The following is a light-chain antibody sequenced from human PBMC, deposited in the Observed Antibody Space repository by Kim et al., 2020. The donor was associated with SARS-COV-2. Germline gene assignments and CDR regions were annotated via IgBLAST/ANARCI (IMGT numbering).Light chain of an antibody. Sequence: VTHGQTSSIACSGDKLGEKFAGWEQKKPGQTPVLVYYQDSKRPSGIPGQFAGSNPGNTATLTIRGTQAMDEADYYCQAWDSSTLVFGGGTQLTVL. CDR3: QAWDSSTLV. V-gene: IGLV3-1*01. CDR2: QDS. CDR1: KLGEKF. J-gene: IGLJ2*01.